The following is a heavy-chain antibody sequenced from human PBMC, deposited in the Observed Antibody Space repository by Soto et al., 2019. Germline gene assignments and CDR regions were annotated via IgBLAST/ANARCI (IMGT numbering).Heavy chain of an antibody. CDR3: ARDTPMTPGMDV. D-gene: IGHD2-15*01. CDR2: IYYSGST. CDR1: GGSISSSSYY. J-gene: IGHJ6*02. Sequence: NPSETLSLTCTVSGGSISSSSYYWSWIRQPPGKGLEWIGYIYYSGSTNYNPSLKSRVTISVDTSKNQFSLKLSSVTAADTAVYYCARDTPMTPGMDVWGQGTTVTVSS. V-gene: IGHV4-61*01.